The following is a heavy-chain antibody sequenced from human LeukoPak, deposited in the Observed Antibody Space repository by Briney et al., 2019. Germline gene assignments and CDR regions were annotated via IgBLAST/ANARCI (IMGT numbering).Heavy chain of an antibody. CDR1: GFTFGSPW. D-gene: IGHD3-16*02. Sequence: PRGSLRLSCAASGFTFGSPWMHWVRQAPGKGRVWVSRINSDGSATAYADSVKGRFTISRDNAENTLYLQMNSLRAEDTAVYYCARGTAGYHSSYFDYWGQGTLVTVSS. J-gene: IGHJ4*02. CDR3: ARGTAGYHSSYFDY. V-gene: IGHV3-74*01. CDR2: INSDGSAT.